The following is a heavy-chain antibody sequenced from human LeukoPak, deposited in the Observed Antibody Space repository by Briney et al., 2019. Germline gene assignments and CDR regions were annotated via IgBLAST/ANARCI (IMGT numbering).Heavy chain of an antibody. CDR2: IYTSGST. CDR3: ARDSGYSSGWYFDY. Sequence: SQTLSLTCTVSGGSISSGSYYWSWIRQPAGKGLEWIGRIYTSGSTNYNPSLKSRVTISVDTSKNQFSLKLSSVTAADTAVYYCARDSGYSSGWYFDYWGQGTLVTVSS. CDR1: GGSISSGSYY. V-gene: IGHV4-61*02. D-gene: IGHD6-19*01. J-gene: IGHJ4*02.